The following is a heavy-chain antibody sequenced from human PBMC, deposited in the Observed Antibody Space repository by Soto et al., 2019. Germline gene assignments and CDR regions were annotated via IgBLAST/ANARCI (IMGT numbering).Heavy chain of an antibody. D-gene: IGHD1-26*01. CDR3: ARHVGNSPPGS. Sequence: SETLSLTCGVDWGSFIGYYGGRIRQPPGKGLEWIGSMYYSGSTYYNPSLKSRVTISVDTSKNQFSLKLTSVTAADTAVYHCARHVGNSPPGSWGQGTLVTVSS. CDR1: WGSFIGYY. J-gene: IGHJ4*02. CDR2: MYYSGST. V-gene: IGHV4-39*01.